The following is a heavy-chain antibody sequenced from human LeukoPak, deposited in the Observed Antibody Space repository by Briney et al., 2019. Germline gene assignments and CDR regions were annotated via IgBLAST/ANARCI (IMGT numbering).Heavy chain of an antibody. CDR2: IGTVGDT. V-gene: IGHV3-13*01. CDR3: VRESNDFLTGYYDY. J-gene: IGHJ4*02. CDR1: GFTFSTYD. D-gene: IGHD3-9*01. Sequence: GGSLRLSCAASGFTFSTYDFHWVRQATGRGLEWVSAIGTVGDTHYPGSVKGRFTISRENAKNSVFLQMDSLRAGDTAVYYCVRESNDFLTGYYDYWGQGILVTVSS.